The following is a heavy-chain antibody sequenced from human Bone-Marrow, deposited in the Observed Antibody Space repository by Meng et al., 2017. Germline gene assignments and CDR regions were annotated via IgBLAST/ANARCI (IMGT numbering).Heavy chain of an antibody. J-gene: IGHJ4*02. CDR3: ARGGYCSGGSCN. D-gene: IGHD2-15*01. Sequence: QVQLQQWGAGLLKPSETLSLTCAVYGGSFSGYYWSWIRQPPGKGLEWIGEINHSGSTNYNPSLKSRVTISVDTSKNQFSLKLSSVTVADTAVYYCARGGYCSGGSCNWGQGTLVTVSS. CDR1: GGSFSGYY. CDR2: INHSGST. V-gene: IGHV4-34*01.